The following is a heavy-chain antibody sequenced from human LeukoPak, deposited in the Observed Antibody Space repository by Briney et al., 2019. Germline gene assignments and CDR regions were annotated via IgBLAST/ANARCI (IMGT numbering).Heavy chain of an antibody. CDR3: ARGWAGSDYYYYGMDV. J-gene: IGHJ6*02. D-gene: IGHD6-19*01. CDR2: IWYDGSNK. Sequence: GGSLRLSCAASGFTFSSYGMHWVRQAPGKGLEWVSVIWYDGSNKYYADSVKGRFTISRDNSKNTLYLQMNGLRAEDTAVYYCARGWAGSDYYYYGMDVWGQGTTVTVSS. V-gene: IGHV3-33*01. CDR1: GFTFSSYG.